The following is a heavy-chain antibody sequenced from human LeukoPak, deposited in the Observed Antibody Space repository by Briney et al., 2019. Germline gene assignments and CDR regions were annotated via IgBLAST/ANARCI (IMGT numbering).Heavy chain of an antibody. Sequence: GGPLTLPCAPSGFTVSSHYMRGLRQAPGKGLEWVSVIYNGGTQYYAAPVKGRFTISRDNAKNTLYLQMHSRRAEDTAVYYCARDCSGGSSFFDYWGQGTLVTVSS. V-gene: IGHV3-66*02. CDR2: IYNGGTQ. CDR1: GFTVSSHY. CDR3: ARDCSGGSSFFDY. D-gene: IGHD2-15*01. J-gene: IGHJ4*02.